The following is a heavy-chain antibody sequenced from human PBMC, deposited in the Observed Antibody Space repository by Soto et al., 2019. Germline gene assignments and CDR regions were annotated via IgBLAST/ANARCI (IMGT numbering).Heavy chain of an antibody. Sequence: GESRKICCKSYGYSFTTYWIAWVRQMPGKGLEWMGSIHPGESDTRYSPSFQGQVTISADRSITTAYLQWSSLKASDTAMYYCARHEATYYSFYGQDVWGQGTTVTVSS. CDR1: GYSFTTYW. CDR2: IHPGESDT. D-gene: IGHD1-26*01. V-gene: IGHV5-51*01. J-gene: IGHJ6*02. CDR3: ARHEATYYSFYGQDV.